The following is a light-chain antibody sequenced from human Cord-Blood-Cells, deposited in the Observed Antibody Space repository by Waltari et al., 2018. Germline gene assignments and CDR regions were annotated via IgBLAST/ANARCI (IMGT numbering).Light chain of an antibody. CDR3: QQYYSTPIT. Sequence: DIVMTQSPDSLAVSLGERATINCKSSQSVLYSSNNKNYLAWYQQKPGQPPKLLIYWASTRESGVPARFSGSGSGTYFTLTISSLQSEDVAVYYFQQYYSTPITFGQGTRLEIK. J-gene: IGKJ5*01. CDR1: QSVLYSSNNKNY. V-gene: IGKV4-1*01. CDR2: WAS.